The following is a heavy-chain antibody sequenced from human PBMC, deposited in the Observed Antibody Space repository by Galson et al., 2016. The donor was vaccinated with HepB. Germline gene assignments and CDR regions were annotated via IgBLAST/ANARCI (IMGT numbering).Heavy chain of an antibody. Sequence: SLRLSCAVSGFTFSRYGMYWVRQAPAKGLEWVALISYDGSNKYYADSVKGRFTISRDNSKNTLYLQMNSLRAEDTAVYYCAKEGCYYDSSGCLFDYLGQGTRVTGSS. CDR2: ISYDGSNK. CDR1: GFTFSRYG. J-gene: IGHJ4*02. D-gene: IGHD3-22*01. V-gene: IGHV3-30*18. CDR3: AKEGCYYDSSGCLFDY.